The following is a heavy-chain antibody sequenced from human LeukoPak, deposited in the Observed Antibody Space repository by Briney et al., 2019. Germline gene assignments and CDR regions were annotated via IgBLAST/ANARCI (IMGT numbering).Heavy chain of an antibody. V-gene: IGHV4-34*01. J-gene: IGHJ5*02. D-gene: IGHD5-12*01. CDR1: GGSFSGYY. CDR3: VRWQPANWFDP. CDR2: INHSGST. Sequence: SETLSLTCAVYGGSFSGYYWSWIRQPPGKGLEWIGEINHSGSTNYNPSLKSRVTISVDTSKSQFSLKVSSVTATDTAVYYCVRWQPANWFDPWGQGTLVTVSS.